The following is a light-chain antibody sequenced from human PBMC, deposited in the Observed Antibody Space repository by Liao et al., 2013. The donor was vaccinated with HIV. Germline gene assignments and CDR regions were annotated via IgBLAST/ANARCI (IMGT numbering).Light chain of an antibody. CDR1: KLGDKY. CDR2: YNT. J-gene: IGLJ2*01. CDR3: QVRDGESQHVV. V-gene: IGLV3-1*01. Sequence: SYELTQPPSVSVSPGQTASITCSGDKLGDKYACWYQQKPGQSPVLVIYYNTDWPSGIPERFSGSKSGNTATLTISRVEAGDEADYYCQVRDGESQHVVFGGGTKLTVL.